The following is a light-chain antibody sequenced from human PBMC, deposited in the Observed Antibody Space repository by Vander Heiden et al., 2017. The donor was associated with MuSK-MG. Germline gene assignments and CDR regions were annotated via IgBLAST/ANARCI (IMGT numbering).Light chain of an antibody. V-gene: IGKV1-5*01. CDR3: QHDNSSSTT. J-gene: IGKJ1*01. CDR2: DAS. Sequence: DIQMTQSPSTLSASVGDRVTITCRASQSISSWLAWYQQKPGKAPKLLIYDASSLESGVPSRFSGSGSGTEFTLTISSLQPDDFATYYCQHDNSSSTTFGQGTKVEIK. CDR1: QSISSW.